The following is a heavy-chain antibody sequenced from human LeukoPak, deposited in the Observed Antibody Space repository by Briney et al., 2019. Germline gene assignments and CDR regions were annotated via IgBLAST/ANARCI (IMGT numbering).Heavy chain of an antibody. CDR2: VYFSGNT. CDR1: GVSITSYY. V-gene: IGHV4-59*08. CDR3: ARYSNYFDY. J-gene: IGHJ4*02. Sequence: SETLSLTCTVSGVSITSYYWSWIRQPPGRELEWIGYVYFSGNTDYNPSLKSRVTLSVDTSKNQIYLNLTSVTAADTAVYYCARYSNYFDYWGQGTLVTVSS. D-gene: IGHD2-21*01.